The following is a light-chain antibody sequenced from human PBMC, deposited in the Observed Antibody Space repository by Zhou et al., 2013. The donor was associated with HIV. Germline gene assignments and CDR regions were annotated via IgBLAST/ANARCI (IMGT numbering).Light chain of an antibody. CDR3: QHTHSPLRT. Sequence: DIQMTQSPSSLSASVGARVTITCRASQSISTYVNWYEQKPGKAPKLLIYAASNLQSGVPSRFSGSGSGTDFTLTISSLQPEDFATYYCQHTHSPLRTFGQGTKVEIK. CDR2: AAS. J-gene: IGKJ1*01. CDR1: QSISTY. V-gene: IGKV1-39*01.